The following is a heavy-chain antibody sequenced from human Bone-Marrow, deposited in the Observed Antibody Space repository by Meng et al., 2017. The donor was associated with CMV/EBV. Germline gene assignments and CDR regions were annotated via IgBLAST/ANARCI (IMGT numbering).Heavy chain of an antibody. CDR1: GFTFSSYW. Sequence: GESLKISCAASGFTFSSYWMDWVRQAPGKGLVWVSRIKSDGSSTTYADSVKGRFIISRDNAKNTLYLQMNSLRAEDTAVYYCTRGSYWSDYWGQGTLVTVSS. CDR3: TRGSYWSDY. V-gene: IGHV3-74*01. D-gene: IGHD2-8*02. CDR2: IKSDGSST. J-gene: IGHJ4*02.